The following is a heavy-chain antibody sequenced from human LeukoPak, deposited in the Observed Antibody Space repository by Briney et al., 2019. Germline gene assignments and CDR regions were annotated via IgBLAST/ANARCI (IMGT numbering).Heavy chain of an antibody. D-gene: IGHD6-19*01. V-gene: IGHV3-7*01. Sequence: GGPLRLSCAASGFTFSSYWMSWVRQVPGKGLEWVANIKKDGSEKKYVDSVKGRFTISRDNAENSLYLQMNSLRVEDTAVYYCVREGGSDWYSGWFDPWGQGTLVTVSS. CDR1: GFTFSSYW. J-gene: IGHJ5*02. CDR3: VREGGSDWYSGWFDP. CDR2: IKKDGSEK.